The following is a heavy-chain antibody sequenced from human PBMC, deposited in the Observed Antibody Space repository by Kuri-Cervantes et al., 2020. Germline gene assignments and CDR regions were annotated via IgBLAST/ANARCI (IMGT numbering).Heavy chain of an antibody. CDR3: ARGGYCSSTSCPREYYYYAMDV. V-gene: IGHV7-4-1*02. CDR1: GYTFTSYA. J-gene: IGHJ6*02. D-gene: IGHD2-2*01. CDR2: INTNTGIP. Sequence: ASVKVSCKASGYTFTSYAMNWVRQAPGQGLEWMGWINTNTGIPTYAQGFTARFAFSLDTSVSTAYLHISTLKPEDTAVYYCARGGYCSSTSCPREYYYYAMDVWGQGTTVTVSS.